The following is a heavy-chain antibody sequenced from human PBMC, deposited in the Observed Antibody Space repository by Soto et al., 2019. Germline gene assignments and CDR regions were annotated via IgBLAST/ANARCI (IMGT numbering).Heavy chain of an antibody. CDR1: GFSYTSYW. D-gene: IGHD4-17*01. CDR2: TNPDGSEK. V-gene: IGHV3-7*01. J-gene: IGHJ4*02. Sequence: VHLEESGGGLVQPGGSLRLSCAASGFSYTSYWMMWFRQAPGKGLEWVANTNPDGSEKYYVDSVKGRFFISRDNAKNSLYLQLNSLRADDTAVYYCAAKDATVTPNWGQGTLVTVSS. CDR3: AAKDATVTPN.